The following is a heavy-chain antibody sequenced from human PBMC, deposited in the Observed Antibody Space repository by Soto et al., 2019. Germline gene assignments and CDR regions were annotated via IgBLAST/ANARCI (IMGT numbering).Heavy chain of an antibody. Sequence: VHLEAPGGGVVPPGRSMRLSCAAYGFSSSSYRMHCVRQAPGKGLEWVAVISYDGSNAHYADSVKGRFTISRDNSKNTLSIQMNSLRAEDTAVYDWAKNGLHGDLLDYFEYWGQGTLVTVSS. J-gene: IGHJ4*02. V-gene: IGHV3-30*18. CDR2: ISYDGSNA. D-gene: IGHD1-26*01. CDR1: GFSSSSYR. CDR3: AKNGLHGDLLDYFEY.